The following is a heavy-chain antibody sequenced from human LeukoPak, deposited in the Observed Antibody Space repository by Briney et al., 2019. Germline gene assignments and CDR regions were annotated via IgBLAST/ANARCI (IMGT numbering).Heavy chain of an antibody. CDR1: GDSVSNYNA. D-gene: IGHD3-22*01. Sequence: SQTLSLTCAISGDSVSNYNAWNWIRQSPSRGLDWLGRTFYRSRWYNTYAVYVKSRIIINADTSKNLFSLQLNSMTPEETAVYYCARDLYYFDRNGYLNGFDLWGQGTVVTVSS. CDR3: ARDLYYFDRNGYLNGFDL. V-gene: IGHV6-1*01. CDR2: TFYRSRWYN. J-gene: IGHJ3*01.